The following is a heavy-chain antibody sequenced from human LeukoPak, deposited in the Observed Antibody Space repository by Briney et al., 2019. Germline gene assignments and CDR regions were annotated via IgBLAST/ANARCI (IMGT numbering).Heavy chain of an antibody. CDR1: GFTFSSYG. CDR3: LPEDMVVIGSGY. Sequence: PGGSLRLSCAASGFTFSSYGMHWVRQAPGKGLEWVAFIRYDGSNKYYADSVKGRFTISRDNSKNTLYLQMNSLRAEDTAVYYCLPEDMVVIGSGYWGQGTLVTVSS. J-gene: IGHJ4*02. CDR2: IRYDGSNK. V-gene: IGHV3-30*02. D-gene: IGHD2-15*01.